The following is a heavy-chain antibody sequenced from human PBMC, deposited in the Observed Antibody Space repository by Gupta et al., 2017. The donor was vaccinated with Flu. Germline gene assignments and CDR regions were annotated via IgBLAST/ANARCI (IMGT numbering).Heavy chain of an antibody. J-gene: IGHJ4*02. D-gene: IGHD6-6*01. V-gene: IGHV3-23*01. CDR3: AKVEEGQLGLLSYFDY. Sequence: EVQLLESGGGLVQPGGSLRLSCAASRFTFSSYAMSWVRQAPGKGLEWVSAISGSGGSTYYADSGKGRFTISRDNSKNTLYLQMNSLRAEETAVYYCAKVEEGQLGLLSYFDYWGQGTLVTVSS. CDR2: ISGSGGST. CDR1: RFTFSSYA.